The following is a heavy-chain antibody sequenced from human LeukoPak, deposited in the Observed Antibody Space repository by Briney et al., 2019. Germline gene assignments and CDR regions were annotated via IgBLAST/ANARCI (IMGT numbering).Heavy chain of an antibody. J-gene: IGHJ4*02. CDR3: AREGASSSFDY. Sequence: GSLRLSCAASGFSVSSKYMSWVRQAPGKGLEWVSIIYSGGSTYYADSVKGRFTISRDNSKNTLYLQMNSPRAEDTAVYHCAREGASSSFDYWGQGTLVTVSS. V-gene: IGHV3-53*01. CDR1: GFSVSSKY. CDR2: IYSGGST.